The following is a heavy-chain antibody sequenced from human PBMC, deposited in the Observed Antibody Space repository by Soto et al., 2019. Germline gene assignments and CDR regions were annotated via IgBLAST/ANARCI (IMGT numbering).Heavy chain of an antibody. CDR1: GFTLSGYA. CDR2: ISSNEVGT. V-gene: IGHV3-64*01. CDR3: ARRARPDFYYMDV. Sequence: GGSLRLSCAASGFTLSGYAMDWVRQAPGKRLEYVSGISSNEVGTYYANSVQGRFTISRDNSKNTVYLQMGSLRPEDMAVYYCARRARPDFYYMDVWGKGTTVTVS. J-gene: IGHJ6*03. D-gene: IGHD6-6*01.